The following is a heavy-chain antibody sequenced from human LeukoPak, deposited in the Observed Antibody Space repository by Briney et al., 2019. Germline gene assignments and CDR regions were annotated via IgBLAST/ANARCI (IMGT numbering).Heavy chain of an antibody. CDR2: INHSGST. D-gene: IGHD3-10*01. CDR3: ARGRYYGSGSYYNAYYLDY. V-gene: IGHV4-34*01. CDR1: GGSFSGYY. Sequence: SETLSLTCAVYGGSFSGYYWSWIRQPPGKGLEWIGEINHSGSTNYNPSLKSRVTISVDTSKNQFSLKLSSVTAADTAVYYCARGRYYGSGSYYNAYYLDYWGQGTLVTVSS. J-gene: IGHJ4*02.